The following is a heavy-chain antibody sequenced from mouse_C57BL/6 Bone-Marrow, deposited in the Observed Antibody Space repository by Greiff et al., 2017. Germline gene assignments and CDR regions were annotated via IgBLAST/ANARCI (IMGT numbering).Heavy chain of an antibody. CDR1: GYTFTDYY. J-gene: IGHJ2*01. V-gene: IGHV1-26*01. CDR3: AWGEGYYFDY. D-gene: IGHD4-1*01. CDR2: INPNNGGT. Sequence: EVQLQQSGPELVKPGASVKISCKASGYTFTDYYMNWVKQSHGKSLEWIGDINPNNGGTSYNQKFKGKATLTVDKSSSTAYMELRSLTSEDSAVCYCAWGEGYYFDYWGQGTTLTVSS.